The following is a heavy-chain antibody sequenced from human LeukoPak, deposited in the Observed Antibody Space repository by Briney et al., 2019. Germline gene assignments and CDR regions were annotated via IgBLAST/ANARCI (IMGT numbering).Heavy chain of an antibody. CDR3: AGEDNSSGYRPFDI. V-gene: IGHV1-2*04. J-gene: IGHJ3*02. CDR1: GYTFTGYY. Sequence: ASVKVSCTASGYTFTGYYMHWVRQAPGQGLEWMGWINPNSGGTNYAQKFQGWVTMTRDTSISTAYMELSRLRSDDTAVYYCAGEDNSSGYRPFDIWGQGTMVTVPS. D-gene: IGHD3-22*01. CDR2: INPNSGGT.